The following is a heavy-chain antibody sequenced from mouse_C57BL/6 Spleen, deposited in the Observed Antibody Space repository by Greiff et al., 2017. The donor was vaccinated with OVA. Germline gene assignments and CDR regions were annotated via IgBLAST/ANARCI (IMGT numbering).Heavy chain of an antibody. V-gene: IGHV1-53*01. D-gene: IGHD1-2*01. Sequence: QVQLKESGTELVKPGASVKLSCKASGYTFTSYWMHWVKQRPGQGLEWIGNINPSNGGTNYNEKFKSKATLTVDKSSSTAYMQLSSLTSEDSAVYYCARTGYYGLFDYWGQGTTLTVSS. J-gene: IGHJ2*01. CDR3: ARTGYYGLFDY. CDR1: GYTFTSYW. CDR2: INPSNGGT.